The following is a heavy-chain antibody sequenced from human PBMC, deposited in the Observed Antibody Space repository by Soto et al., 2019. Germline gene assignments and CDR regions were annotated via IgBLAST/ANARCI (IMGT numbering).Heavy chain of an antibody. J-gene: IGHJ5*02. CDR2: IYHSGST. V-gene: IGHV4-30-2*01. D-gene: IGHD2-2*02. CDR3: ARGYCSSTSCYRIRFDP. CDR1: GGSISSGGYS. Sequence: SETMSLTYALSGGSISSGGYSWSWTRQPPGKGLECIGYIYHSGSTYYNPSLKSRVTISVDRSKHQFSLKLSSVTASDSAMYYCARGYCSSTSCYRIRFDPWGQGTVVTVSA.